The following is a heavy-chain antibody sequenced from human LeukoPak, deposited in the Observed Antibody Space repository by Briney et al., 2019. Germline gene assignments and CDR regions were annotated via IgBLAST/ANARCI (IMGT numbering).Heavy chain of an antibody. J-gene: IGHJ4*02. D-gene: IGHD3-10*01. V-gene: IGHV3-7*05. CDR1: GFTFSSYW. CDR2: IKQDGSEK. Sequence: PGGSLRLSCAASGFTFSSYWMSWVRQAPGQGLEWVANIKQDGSEKYYVDSVKGRFTISRDNAKNSLYLQMNSLRAEDTAVYYCARALPPGYGSGSFRDYWGQGTLVTVSS. CDR3: ARALPPGYGSGSFRDY.